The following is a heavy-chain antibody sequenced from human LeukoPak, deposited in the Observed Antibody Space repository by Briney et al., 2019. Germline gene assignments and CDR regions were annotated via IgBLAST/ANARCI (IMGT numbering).Heavy chain of an antibody. CDR2: IYTSGST. J-gene: IGHJ4*02. V-gene: IGHV4-4*07. Sequence: SETLSLTCTVSGGSISSHYWSWIRQPAGKGLEWIGRIYTSGSTNYNPSLKSRVTMSVDKTKNQFSLKLSSVTAADTAVYYCARERRYCSGGSCYYFDYWGQGTLVTVSS. CDR1: GGSISSHY. D-gene: IGHD2-15*01. CDR3: ARERRYCSGGSCYYFDY.